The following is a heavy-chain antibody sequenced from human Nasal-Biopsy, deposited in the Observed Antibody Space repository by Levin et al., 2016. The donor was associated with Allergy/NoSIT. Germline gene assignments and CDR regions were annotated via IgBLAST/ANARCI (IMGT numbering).Heavy chain of an antibody. D-gene: IGHD3-16*01. CDR2: TSGYNVNT. CDR1: GYTIFSYG. CDR3: ARTTVLGPAFGP. J-gene: IGHJ5*02. Sequence: ASVKVSCKASGYTIFSYGISWVRQAPGQGLEWMGWTSGYNVNTNIIEKFKDRVIMTTDTSTNTAYMEVRSLNSDDTAIYFCARTTVLGPAFGPWGQGTLLTVSS. V-gene: IGHV1-18*01.